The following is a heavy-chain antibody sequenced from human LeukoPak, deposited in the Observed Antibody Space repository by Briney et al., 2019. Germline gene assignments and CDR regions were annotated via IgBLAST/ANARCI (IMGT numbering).Heavy chain of an antibody. V-gene: IGHV3-21*01. CDR3: ARGGKNIEYFQH. Sequence: PGGSLRLSCAASEFTFGSYSMNWVRQAPGKGLEWVSSISSSGSYIYYADSVKGGFTIARDNAKNSLYLQMNSLRAEDTAVYYCARGGKNIEYFQHWGQGTLVTVSS. CDR2: ISSSGSYI. D-gene: IGHD4-23*01. J-gene: IGHJ1*01. CDR1: EFTFGSYS.